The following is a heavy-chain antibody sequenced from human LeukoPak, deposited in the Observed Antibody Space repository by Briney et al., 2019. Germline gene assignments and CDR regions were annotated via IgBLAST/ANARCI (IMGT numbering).Heavy chain of an antibody. CDR2: IWADGAP. CDR1: GGSISPYY. D-gene: IGHD3-22*01. Sequence: SETLSLTCTVSGGSISPYYWNWIRQPAGKGLEWIGRIWADGAPTYRPSLKSRVTISVDTSKNQFSLRLSSVTAADTAVYYCARGRDSRGYQFMGFDSWGQGTLVTVSS. V-gene: IGHV4-4*07. CDR3: ARGRDSRGYQFMGFDS. J-gene: IGHJ4*02.